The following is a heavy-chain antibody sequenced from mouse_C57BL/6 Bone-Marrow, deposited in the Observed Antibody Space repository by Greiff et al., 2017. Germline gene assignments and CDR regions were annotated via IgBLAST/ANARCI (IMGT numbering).Heavy chain of an antibody. CDR3: ALSGSFDY. CDR1: GYTFTDYY. J-gene: IGHJ2*01. D-gene: IGHD1-1*01. V-gene: IGHV1-19*01. CDR2: INTYNGGT. Sequence: EVQLQQSGPVLVKPGASVKMSCKASGYTFTDYYMNWVKQSHGKRLEWIGVINTYNGGTCYNQKFKGKATLNVDKSSSTAYIELNSLTTEDYAVYYYALSGSFDYWGQGTTLTVSS.